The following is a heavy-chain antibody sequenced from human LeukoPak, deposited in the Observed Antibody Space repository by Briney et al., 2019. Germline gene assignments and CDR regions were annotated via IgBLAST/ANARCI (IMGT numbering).Heavy chain of an antibody. CDR1: GFTFSSYW. Sequence: GGPLRLSCAASGFTFSSYWMHWVRQAPGKGLVWVSRINSDGSSTSYADSVKGRFTISRDNAKNTLYLQMNSLRAEDTAVYYCARDGYSYGYGDDYWGQGTLVTVSS. CDR2: INSDGSST. D-gene: IGHD5-18*01. V-gene: IGHV3-74*01. CDR3: ARDGYSYGYGDDY. J-gene: IGHJ4*02.